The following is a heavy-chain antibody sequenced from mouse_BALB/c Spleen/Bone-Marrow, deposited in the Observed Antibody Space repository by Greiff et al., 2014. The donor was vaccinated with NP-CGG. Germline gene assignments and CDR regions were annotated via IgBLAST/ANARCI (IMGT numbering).Heavy chain of an antibody. CDR3: ARYYYGNYWFAY. D-gene: IGHD2-1*01. V-gene: IGHV3-2*02. J-gene: IGHJ3*01. CDR2: ISYSGST. Sequence: EVQLQQSGPGLVKPSQSLSLTCTVTGYSITSDYAWNWIRQFPGNKLEWMGYISYSGSTSYNPSLKSRISIPRDTSKNQFFLQLNSVTTEDTATYYCARYYYGNYWFAYWGQGTLVTVSA. CDR1: GYSITSDYA.